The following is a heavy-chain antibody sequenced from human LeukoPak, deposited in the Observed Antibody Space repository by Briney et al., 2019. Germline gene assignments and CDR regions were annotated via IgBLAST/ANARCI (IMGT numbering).Heavy chain of an antibody. CDR3: ARSDQLRWFGDARRPFYYGIDV. CDR1: GYRFADYL. D-gene: IGHD3-10*01. V-gene: IGHV5-51*01. J-gene: IGHJ6*02. Sequence: GESLKISCKASGYRFADYLIGWVRQLPGKVLELIGIIYPGDSDTRYSPSFQGQVTISDDKSIRTAYLQWSSLKASDTAMYYCARSDQLRWFGDARRPFYYGIDVWGQGTTVTVSS. CDR2: IYPGDSDT.